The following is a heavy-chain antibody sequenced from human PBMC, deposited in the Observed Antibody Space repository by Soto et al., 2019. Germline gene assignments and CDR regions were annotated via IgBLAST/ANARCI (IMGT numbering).Heavy chain of an antibody. D-gene: IGHD3-16*02. V-gene: IGHV1-69*06. J-gene: IGHJ6*02. CDR2: IIPIFGTT. CDR1: GGTFGSNA. CDR3: VIDRYGMDV. Sequence: VASVKVSCKASGGTFGSNAISWVRQAPGQGLEWMGNIIPIFGTTKSSQNFQGRVTMTEDTSTDTAYMELSSLRSEDTAVYYCVIDRYGMDVWGQGTTVTVSS.